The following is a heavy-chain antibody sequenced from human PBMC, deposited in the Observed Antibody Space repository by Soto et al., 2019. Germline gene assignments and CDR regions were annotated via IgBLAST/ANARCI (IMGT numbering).Heavy chain of an antibody. Sequence: VASVKVSCKASGGTFSSYAISWVRQAPGQGLEWMGGIIPIFGTANYAQKFQGRVTITADESTSTAYMELSSLRSEDTAVYYCARGSGSSNRFDYWGQGTLVTVSS. J-gene: IGHJ4*02. V-gene: IGHV1-69*13. D-gene: IGHD1-26*01. CDR2: IIPIFGTA. CDR1: GGTFSSYA. CDR3: ARGSGSSNRFDY.